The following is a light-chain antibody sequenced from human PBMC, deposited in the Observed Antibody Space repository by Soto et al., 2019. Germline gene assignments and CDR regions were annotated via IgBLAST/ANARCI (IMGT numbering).Light chain of an antibody. Sequence: DIQMTQSPATLAASVGGRVSITCRASQRIDSWLAWYQQKPGKDPNLLIYKEYRLQSGVPSRFSGSGSETEFTLTISSRQPEDLATYYCQEYRNNYGTFGQGTKVDIK. V-gene: IGKV1-5*03. CDR2: KEY. CDR1: QRIDSW. CDR3: QEYRNNYGT. J-gene: IGKJ1*01.